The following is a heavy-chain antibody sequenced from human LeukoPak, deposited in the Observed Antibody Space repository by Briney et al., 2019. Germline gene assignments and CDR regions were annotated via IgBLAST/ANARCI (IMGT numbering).Heavy chain of an antibody. Sequence: EGSLRLSCAASGFTFSSYSMNWVRQAPGKGLEWVSSISSSSSYIYYADSVKGRFTISRDNAKNSLYLQMNSLRAEDTAVYYCASLRVTIYYGMDVWGQGTTVTVSS. J-gene: IGHJ6*02. CDR3: ASLRVTIYYGMDV. D-gene: IGHD3-3*01. CDR2: ISSSSSYI. CDR1: GFTFSSYS. V-gene: IGHV3-21*01.